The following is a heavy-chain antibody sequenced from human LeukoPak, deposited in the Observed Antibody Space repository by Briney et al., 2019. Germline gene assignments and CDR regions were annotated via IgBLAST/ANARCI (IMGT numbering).Heavy chain of an antibody. V-gene: IGHV3-53*01. D-gene: IGHD3-10*01. Sequence: GGSLRLSCAASGFTVSSNFMSWVRQAPGKGLEWVSVIYSGDSTYYADSVKGRFTISRDNSKNTLYLQMNSLRAEDTAVYYCARVIRLTMIRGVPPWFDPWGQGTLVTVSS. CDR3: ARVIRLTMIRGVPPWFDP. J-gene: IGHJ5*02. CDR1: GFTVSSNF. CDR2: IYSGDST.